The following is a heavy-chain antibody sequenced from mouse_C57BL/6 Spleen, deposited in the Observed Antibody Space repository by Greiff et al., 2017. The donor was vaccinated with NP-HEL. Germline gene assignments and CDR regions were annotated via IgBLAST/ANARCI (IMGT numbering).Heavy chain of an antibody. CDR2: IYPGDGDT. CDR1: GYAFSSSW. Sequence: QVQLQQSGPELVKPGASVKISCKASGYAFSSSWMNWVKQRPGKGLEWIGRIYPGDGDTNYNGKFKGKATLTADKSSSTAYMQLSSLTSEDSAVYFCARRGYYGSSYEDYFDYWGQGTTLTVSS. D-gene: IGHD1-1*01. CDR3: ARRGYYGSSYEDYFDY. J-gene: IGHJ2*01. V-gene: IGHV1-82*01.